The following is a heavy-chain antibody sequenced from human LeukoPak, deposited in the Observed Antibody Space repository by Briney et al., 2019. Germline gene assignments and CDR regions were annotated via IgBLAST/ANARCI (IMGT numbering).Heavy chain of an antibody. Sequence: GGSLRLSCAASGFTFSSYWMSWVRQAPGKGLEWVANIKQDGSEKYYVDSVKGRFTISRDNAKNSLYLQTNSLRGEDTAVYYCARDWGLTYYYFYYYMDVWGKGTTVTVSS. CDR3: ARDWGLTYYYFYYYMDV. D-gene: IGHD3-10*01. J-gene: IGHJ6*03. CDR1: GFTFSSYW. V-gene: IGHV3-7*01. CDR2: IKQDGSEK.